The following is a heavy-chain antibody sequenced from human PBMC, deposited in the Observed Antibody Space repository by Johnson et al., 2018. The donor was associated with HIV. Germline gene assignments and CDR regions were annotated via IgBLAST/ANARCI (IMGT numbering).Heavy chain of an antibody. CDR2: ISYDGSNK. Sequence: QVQLVESGGGVVQPGRSLRLSCAASGFTFSSYGMHWVRQAPGKGLEWVAVISYDGSNKYYADSVKGRFTISRDNSKNTLYLQMNSLRAEDTAVYYCAKDTVSGSYYDAFDIWGQGTMVTVSS. D-gene: IGHD1-26*01. CDR3: AKDTVSGSYYDAFDI. CDR1: GFTFSSYG. V-gene: IGHV3-30*18. J-gene: IGHJ3*02.